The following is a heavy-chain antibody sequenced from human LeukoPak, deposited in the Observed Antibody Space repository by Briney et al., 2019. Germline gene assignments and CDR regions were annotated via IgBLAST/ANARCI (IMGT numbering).Heavy chain of an antibody. V-gene: IGHV1-69*04. CDR2: IIPIFGIA. Sequence: ASVKVSCKASGGTFSSYAISWVRQAPGQGLEWMGRIIPIFGIANYAQKFQVRVTITADKSTSTAYMELSSLRSEDTAVYYCARGLVGVWPFDYWGQGTLVTVSS. D-gene: IGHD1-26*01. CDR3: ARGLVGVWPFDY. CDR1: GGTFSSYA. J-gene: IGHJ4*02.